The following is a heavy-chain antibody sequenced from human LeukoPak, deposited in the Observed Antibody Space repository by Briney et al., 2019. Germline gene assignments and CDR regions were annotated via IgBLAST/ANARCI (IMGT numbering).Heavy chain of an antibody. Sequence: SETLSLTCTVSGGSISSYYWSWIRQPPGKGLEWIGYIYYSGSTDYNPSLKSRVTISVDTSKNQLSLKLSSVTAADTAVYYCARGSYGSGSYLGLNWFDPWGQGTLVTVSS. D-gene: IGHD3-10*01. CDR2: IYYSGST. J-gene: IGHJ5*02. V-gene: IGHV4-59*01. CDR3: ARGSYGSGSYLGLNWFDP. CDR1: GGSISSYY.